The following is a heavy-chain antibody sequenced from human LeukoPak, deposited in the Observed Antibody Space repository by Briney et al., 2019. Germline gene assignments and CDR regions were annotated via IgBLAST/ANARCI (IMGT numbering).Heavy chain of an antibody. D-gene: IGHD6-13*01. J-gene: IGHJ4*02. CDR1: GFTFSSYE. CDR2: ISSSGSTI. V-gene: IGHV3-48*03. Sequence: SGGSLRLSCAAPGFTFSSYEMNWVRQAPGKGLEWVSYISSSGSTIYYADSVKGRFTISRDNAKNSLYLQMNSLRAEDTAVYYCARIAVAGEIDYWGQGTLVTVSS. CDR3: ARIAVAGEIDY.